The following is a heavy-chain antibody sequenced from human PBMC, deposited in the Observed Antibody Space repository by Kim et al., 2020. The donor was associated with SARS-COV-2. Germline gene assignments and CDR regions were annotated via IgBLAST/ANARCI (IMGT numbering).Heavy chain of an antibody. V-gene: IGHV1-58*01. CDR3: AAGPTYYDFWSGPHYYYYYMDV. J-gene: IGHJ6*03. Sequence: SVKVSCKASGFTFTSSAVQWVRQARGQRLEWIGWIVVGSGNTNYAQKFQERVTITRDMSTSTAYMELSSLRSEDTAVYYCAAGPTYYDFWSGPHYYYYYMDVWGKGTTVTVSS. CDR1: GFTFTSSA. D-gene: IGHD3-3*01. CDR2: IVVGSGNT.